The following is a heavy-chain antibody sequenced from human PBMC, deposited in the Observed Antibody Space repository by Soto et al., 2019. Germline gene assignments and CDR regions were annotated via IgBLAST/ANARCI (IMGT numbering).Heavy chain of an antibody. V-gene: IGHV3-53*01. CDR1: GLIVSDNY. Sequence: AGGSLRLSCVASGLIVSDNYMNWVRQAPGKGLEWVSIIYAGGSTYYADSVKGRFTISRDHSKNTVYMYMNFLRVEDTAVYYCARDETGPDVWGQGTTVTVSS. J-gene: IGHJ6*02. CDR2: IYAGGST. CDR3: ARDETGPDV.